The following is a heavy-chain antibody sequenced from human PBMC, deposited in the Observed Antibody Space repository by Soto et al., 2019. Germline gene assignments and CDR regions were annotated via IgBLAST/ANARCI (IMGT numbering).Heavy chain of an antibody. CDR1: GYTFIDHY. CDR2: INPNSGST. V-gene: IGHV1-2*02. CDR3: ARDAYYPNGDGWSDP. D-gene: IGHD3-10*01. J-gene: IGHJ5*02. Sequence: ASVKVSCKTSGYTFIDHYIHWVRQAPGQGLEWMGWINPNSGSTNYAQKFQGRVTMTRDTSIGTAYMELSRLRSDDTAASYCARDAYYPNGDGWSDPWRQGTRFTVSS.